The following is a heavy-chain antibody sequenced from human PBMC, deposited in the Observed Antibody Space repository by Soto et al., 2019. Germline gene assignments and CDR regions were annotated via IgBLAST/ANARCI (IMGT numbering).Heavy chain of an antibody. J-gene: IGHJ5*02. CDR3: ATRITVFGLLIPPFDP. CDR2: INHTGGT. V-gene: IGHV4-34*01. Sequence: PLETLSLPCAVYGGSVNGYYWNWIRQPPGKGLEWIGEINHTGGTHYNPSLKSRVTMSVDTSKNQFSLRLSSVTAADTAIYYCATRITVFGLLIPPFDPWGQGTQVTVSS. CDR1: GGSVNGYY. D-gene: IGHD3-3*01.